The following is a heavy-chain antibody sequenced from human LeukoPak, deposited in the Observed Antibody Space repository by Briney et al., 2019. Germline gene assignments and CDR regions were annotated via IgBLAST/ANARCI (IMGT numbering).Heavy chain of an antibody. Sequence: GGSLRLSCAASGITVSNIYVAWVRQAPGKGLEWVSAIHRGDTTYYADSVKGRFTISRDTSKNSVYLQMHSLSAEDSAIYFCAKVASSPPYSGGYGGWFGPWGQGTLVTVSS. CDR1: GITVSNIY. CDR3: AKVASSPPYSGGYGGWFGP. J-gene: IGHJ5*02. CDR2: IHRGDTT. D-gene: IGHD5-12*01. V-gene: IGHV3-66*02.